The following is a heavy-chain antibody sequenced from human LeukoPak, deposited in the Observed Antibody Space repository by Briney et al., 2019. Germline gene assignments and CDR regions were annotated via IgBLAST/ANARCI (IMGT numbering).Heavy chain of an antibody. V-gene: IGHV3-11*01. CDR2: ISSSGATI. CDR3: ARAFKGSKSGVVVAATAGPLDS. J-gene: IGHJ4*02. Sequence: PGGSLRLSCAASGFTFSDHYMTWVRQAPGKGLEWGSYISSSGATIFYAESVEGRFTISRDNGKSSVSLQMDSLRAEDTAVYYCARAFKGSKSGVVVAATAGPLDSWGQRTLVTVSS. CDR1: GFTFSDHY. D-gene: IGHD2-15*01.